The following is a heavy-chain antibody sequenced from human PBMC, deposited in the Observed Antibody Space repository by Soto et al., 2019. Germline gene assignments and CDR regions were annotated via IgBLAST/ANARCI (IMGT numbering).Heavy chain of an antibody. D-gene: IGHD3-16*01. CDR2: FWYDGSNK. CDR3: ARDGTFGAKGGSLDI. CDR1: GFTFITYG. Sequence: GGSLRLSCAASGFTFITYGMHWVRQAPGKGLEWVAIFWYDGSNKYYAESVKGRFTISRDNSKNTLYLQMNSLRAEDTAVYYCARDGTFGAKGGSLDIWGQGTMVTVSS. V-gene: IGHV3-33*01. J-gene: IGHJ3*02.